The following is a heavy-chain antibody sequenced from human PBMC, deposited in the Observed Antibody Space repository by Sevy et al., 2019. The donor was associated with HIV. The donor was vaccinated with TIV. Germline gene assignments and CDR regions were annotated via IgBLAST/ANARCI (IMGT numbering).Heavy chain of an antibody. CDR3: ARHSRHGFSVNFDY. CDR2: IYYSGNT. CDR1: GGSIRSSNYF. Sequence: SETLSLTCTVSGGSIRSSNYFWGWIRQPPGKGLEWIGSIYYSGNTYYTPSLKSRVTISVDTSKNQFSLKLSSVTAADTAVYYCARHSRHGFSVNFDYWGQGTLVTVSS. D-gene: IGHD3-10*01. J-gene: IGHJ4*02. V-gene: IGHV4-39*01.